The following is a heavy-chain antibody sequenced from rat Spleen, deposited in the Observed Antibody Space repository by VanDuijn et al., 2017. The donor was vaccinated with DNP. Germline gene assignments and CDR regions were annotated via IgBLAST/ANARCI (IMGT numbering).Heavy chain of an antibody. CDR1: GFTFSDYD. CDR3: VRPVRFYSGPFDS. D-gene: IGHD1-1*01. J-gene: IGHJ2*01. V-gene: IGHV5S13*01. Sequence: EVQVVESGGGLVQPGRSLKLSCAASGFTFSDYDMAWVRQAPTKGLEWVASITTSAGSSYYRDSVKGRFTVSRDNAKNTLYLQMNSLQSEDTAIYHCVRPVRFYSGPFDSWGRGLMVTVSS. CDR2: ITTSAGSS.